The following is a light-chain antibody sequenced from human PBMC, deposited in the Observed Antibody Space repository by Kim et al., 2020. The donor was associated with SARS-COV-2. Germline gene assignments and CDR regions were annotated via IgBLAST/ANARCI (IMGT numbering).Light chain of an antibody. CDR1: LSVSTR. Sequence: EVVLTQSPATLSLSPGDRATFSCRASLSVSTRLAWYQQKPGQPPRLLMYEVSNRATATPARFSGSGSGTDFTLTISSLEPEDFAVYYCQQRKSWPLTFGQGTRLEIK. CDR3: QQRKSWPLT. CDR2: EVS. V-gene: IGKV3-11*01. J-gene: IGKJ5*01.